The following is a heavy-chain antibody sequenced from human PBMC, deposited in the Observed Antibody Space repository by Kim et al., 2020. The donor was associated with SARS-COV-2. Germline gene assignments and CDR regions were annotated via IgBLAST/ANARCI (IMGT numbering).Heavy chain of an antibody. D-gene: IGHD3-9*01. V-gene: IGHV7-4-1*02. J-gene: IGHJ2*01. CDR3: ARDHYDILTGYYHWYFDL. Sequence: ASVKVSCKASGYTFTSYAMNWVRQAPGQGLEWMGWINTNTGNPTYAQGFTGRFVFSLDTSVSTAYLQISSLKAEDTAVYYCARDHYDILTGYYHWYFDLWGRGTLVTVSS. CDR2: INTNTGNP. CDR1: GYTFTSYA.